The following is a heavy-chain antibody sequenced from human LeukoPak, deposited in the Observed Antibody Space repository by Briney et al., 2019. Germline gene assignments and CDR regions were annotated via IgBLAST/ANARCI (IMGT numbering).Heavy chain of an antibody. Sequence: TGGYLRLSCAASGFTFSNYAMSWVRQAPGKGLEWVSNISGSGSGGNTYYADSAKGRFTISRDIFKNTVYLQMNSLRAEDTAVYYCAREGATTAFDYWGQGTLVTVSS. CDR3: AREGATTAFDY. D-gene: IGHD1-26*01. J-gene: IGHJ4*02. CDR2: ISGSGSGGNT. CDR1: GFTFSNYA. V-gene: IGHV3-23*01.